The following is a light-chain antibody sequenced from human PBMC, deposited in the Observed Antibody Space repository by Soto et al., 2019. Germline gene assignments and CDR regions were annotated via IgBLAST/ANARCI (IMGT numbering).Light chain of an antibody. Sequence: QSALAQPASVFGSPGQSITISCTGTSSDVGGYNYVSWYQQHPGKAPKLMIYEVSNRPSGVSNRFSGSKSGNTASLTVSGLQAVDEADYYCTSCTSISLYGFGTGTKVTVL. V-gene: IGLV2-14*01. CDR2: EVS. CDR1: SSDVGGYNY. CDR3: TSCTSISLYG. J-gene: IGLJ1*01.